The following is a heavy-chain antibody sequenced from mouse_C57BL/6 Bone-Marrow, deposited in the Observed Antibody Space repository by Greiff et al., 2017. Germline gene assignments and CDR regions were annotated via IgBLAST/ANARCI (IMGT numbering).Heavy chain of an antibody. CDR2: INPRSGNT. Sequence: QVQLQQSGAELARPGASVKLSCKASGYTFTSYGITWVKQRTGQGLEWIGEINPRSGNTYYKEKFKGKATLTADKSSSTAYMEIRSLTSEDSAAYFCASSILLFAYWGQGTLVTVSA. J-gene: IGHJ3*01. CDR1: GYTFTSYG. V-gene: IGHV1-81*01. CDR3: ASSILLFAY.